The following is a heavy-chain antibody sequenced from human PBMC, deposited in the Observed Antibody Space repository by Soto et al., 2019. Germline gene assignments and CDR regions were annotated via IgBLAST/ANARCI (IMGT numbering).Heavy chain of an antibody. CDR1: GYTFTRYY. V-gene: IGHV1-46*03. D-gene: IGHD6-19*01. CDR2: ISPSGGST. Sequence: ASVKVSCKGSGYTFTRYYMLWVRQAPGQGLEWMGIISPSGGSTSYAQKFQGRVTMTRDTSTSTAYMELSSLRSEDTAVYYCARGSSGWYGAFDIWGQGTMVTVSS. J-gene: IGHJ3*02. CDR3: ARGSSGWYGAFDI.